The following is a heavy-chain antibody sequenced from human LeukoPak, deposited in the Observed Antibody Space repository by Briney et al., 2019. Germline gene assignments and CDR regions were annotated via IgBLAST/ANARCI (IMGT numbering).Heavy chain of an antibody. V-gene: IGHV3-15*01. J-gene: IGHJ4*02. Sequence: AGGSLRLSCAASGFTFSNAWMSWVRQAPGKGLEWVGRIKSKTDGGTTDYAAPVKGRFTISRDDSKNTLYLQMNSLKTEDTAVYYCTTDYPRYCSRTSCQNFDYWGQGTLVTVSS. D-gene: IGHD2-2*01. CDR2: IKSKTDGGTT. CDR3: TTDYPRYCSRTSCQNFDY. CDR1: GFTFSNAW.